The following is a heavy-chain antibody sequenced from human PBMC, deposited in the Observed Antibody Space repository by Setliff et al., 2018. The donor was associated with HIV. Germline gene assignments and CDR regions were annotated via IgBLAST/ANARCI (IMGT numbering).Heavy chain of an antibody. CDR2: ISSSSSYI. CDR3: ARAVHSGWYYFDY. Sequence: GGSLRLSCAASGFAFSTYRMNWVRQAPGKGLEWVSSISSSSSYIYYADSLKGRFTISRDNAKNSLYLQMNSLRAEDTAVYYCARAVHSGWYYFDYWGQGTLVTVSS. V-gene: IGHV3-21*01. D-gene: IGHD6-19*01. J-gene: IGHJ4*02. CDR1: GFAFSTYR.